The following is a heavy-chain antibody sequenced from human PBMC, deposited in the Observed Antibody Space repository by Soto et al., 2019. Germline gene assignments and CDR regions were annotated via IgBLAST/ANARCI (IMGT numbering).Heavy chain of an antibody. CDR2: ISAKSGNT. J-gene: IGHJ4*02. CDR1: GYTFTTSG. D-gene: IGHD1-7*01. Sequence: QLVQSGAEVKKPGASVKVSCKASGYTFTTSGFNWVRQAPGQGREWMGWISAKSGNTSYAQKLQGRVTMTTDTSTSTVYMELQSLTSDDTAIYYCTRAGASDWNYVSSSSWGQGTLVTVSS. V-gene: IGHV1-18*04. CDR3: TRAGASDWNYVSSSS.